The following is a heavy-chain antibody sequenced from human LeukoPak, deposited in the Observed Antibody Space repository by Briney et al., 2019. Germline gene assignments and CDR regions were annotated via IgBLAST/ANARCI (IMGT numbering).Heavy chain of an antibody. CDR3: ARVLSGSWDWCDP. Sequence: PGGSLRLSCAASGFTFSRYWIHWVRQAPGKGLEWVSRINPDGSTTTYADSVKGRFTISRDNAKNTVYLQMNSLRAEDTAVYYCARVLSGSWDWCDPWGQGTLVTVSS. CDR2: INPDGSTT. D-gene: IGHD3-22*01. J-gene: IGHJ5*02. V-gene: IGHV3-74*01. CDR1: GFTFSRYW.